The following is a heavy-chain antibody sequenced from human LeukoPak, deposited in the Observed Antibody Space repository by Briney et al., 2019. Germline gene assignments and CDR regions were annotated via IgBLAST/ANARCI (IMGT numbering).Heavy chain of an antibody. Sequence: GGSLRLSCAASGFTFSSYSMNWVRQAPGKGLEWVSSISSSSSYIHYADSVKGRFTISRDNSKNTLFLQMNSLRADDTAVYYCAKVSGNSYYYFDSWGQGSLVTVSS. CDR3: AKVSGNSYYYFDS. CDR1: GFTFSSYS. CDR2: ISSSSSYI. V-gene: IGHV3-21*04. D-gene: IGHD3-22*01. J-gene: IGHJ4*02.